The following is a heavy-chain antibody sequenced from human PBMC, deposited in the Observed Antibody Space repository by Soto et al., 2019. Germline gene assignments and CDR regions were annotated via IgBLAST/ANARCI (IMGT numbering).Heavy chain of an antibody. Sequence: QLQLVESGGGVVQRGRSLRLSCAASGFTVSSYAMHWVRQAPGKGLEWVAVISYDGSNKYYADSVKGRFTISRDNSKNTLYLQMNSLRAEDTAVYYCARGTLERRPYYYYGMDVWGQGTTVTVSS. CDR2: ISYDGSNK. V-gene: IGHV3-30-3*01. CDR1: GFTVSSYA. CDR3: ARGTLERRPYYYYGMDV. D-gene: IGHD1-1*01. J-gene: IGHJ6*02.